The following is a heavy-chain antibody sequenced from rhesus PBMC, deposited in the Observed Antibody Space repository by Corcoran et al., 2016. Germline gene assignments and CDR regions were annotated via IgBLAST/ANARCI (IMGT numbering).Heavy chain of an antibody. CDR3: ARDYGWGDYQRALDY. CDR1: GGSITSCYYY. CDR2: STYSART. J-gene: IGHJ4*01. Sequence: QVQLQESGPGLVKPSETLSLTCAVSGGSITSCYYYWSWIRQPTGKGLEWIGYSTYSARTSHNPSLHRRVTFSRDTSKNQLSLELSSGTAADTAIYYCARDYGWGDYQRALDYWGQGVLVTVSS. V-gene: IGHV4-122*02. D-gene: IGHD3-34*01.